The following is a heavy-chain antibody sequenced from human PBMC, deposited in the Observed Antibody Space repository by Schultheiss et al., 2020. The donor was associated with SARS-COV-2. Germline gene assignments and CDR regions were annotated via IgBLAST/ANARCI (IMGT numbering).Heavy chain of an antibody. V-gene: IGHV4-39*02. CDR2: IYYSGST. Sequence: SETLSLTCTVSGGSISSGGYYWGWIRQPPGKGLEWIGSIYYSGSTYYNPSLKSRVTISVDTSKNQFSLKLSSVTAADTAVYYCAREGVGYCSGGSCYHDSFDYWGQGTLVTVSS. CDR1: GGSISSGGYY. D-gene: IGHD2-15*01. CDR3: AREGVGYCSGGSCYHDSFDY. J-gene: IGHJ4*02.